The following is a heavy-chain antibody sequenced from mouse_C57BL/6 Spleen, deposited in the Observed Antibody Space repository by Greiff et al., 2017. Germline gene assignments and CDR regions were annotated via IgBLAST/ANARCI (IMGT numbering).Heavy chain of an antibody. J-gene: IGHJ2*01. CDR2: ISSGGSYT. D-gene: IGHD2-1*01. Sequence: DVKLVESGGDLVKPGGSLKLSCAASGFTFSSYGMSWVRQTPDKRLEWVATISSGGSYTYYPDSVKGRFTISRDNAKNTLYLQMSSLKSEDTAMYYCARQEKDGNYGYWGQGTTLTGSS. CDR1: GFTFSSYG. V-gene: IGHV5-6*02. CDR3: ARQEKDGNYGY.